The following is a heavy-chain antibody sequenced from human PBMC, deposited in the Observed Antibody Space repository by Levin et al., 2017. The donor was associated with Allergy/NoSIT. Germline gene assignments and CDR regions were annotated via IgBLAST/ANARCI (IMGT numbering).Heavy chain of an antibody. J-gene: IGHJ4*02. D-gene: IGHD6-19*01. CDR2: INPNSGGT. CDR3: ARIAMAGPRGPFDN. CDR1: GYTFTGYY. Sequence: GESLKISCQASGYTFTGYYMHWVRQAPGQGLEWMGWINPNSGGTNYAQKFQGRVTMTRDTSISTAYMELSRLRSDDTTVYYCARIAMAGPRGPFDNWGQGTLVTVSS. V-gene: IGHV1-2*02.